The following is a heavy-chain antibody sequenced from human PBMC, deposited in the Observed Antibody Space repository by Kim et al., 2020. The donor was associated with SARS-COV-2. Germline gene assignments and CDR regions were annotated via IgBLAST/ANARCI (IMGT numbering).Heavy chain of an antibody. V-gene: IGHV4-31*02. J-gene: IGHJ4*02. CDR3: ARDCPSMATGCFDY. D-gene: IGHD3-10*01. Sequence: PSPKSRFTISVDTSKNQFSLKLSSVTAADTAVYYCARDCPSMATGCFDYWGQGTLVTVSS.